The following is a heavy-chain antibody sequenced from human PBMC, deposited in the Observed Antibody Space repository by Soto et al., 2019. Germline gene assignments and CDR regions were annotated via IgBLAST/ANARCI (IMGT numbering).Heavy chain of an antibody. J-gene: IGHJ3*01. CDR2: ISYDESTT. CDR1: GFSFSRYS. Sequence: AGGSLRLSCAASGFSFSRYSIHWVRQAPGKGLEWVAVISYDESTTFYADSVKGRFTISRDNSKNTLFLQMNSLRPEDTAVYYCSKAMIGSYDSDAFDVWGQGTMVTVSS. D-gene: IGHD3-22*01. V-gene: IGHV3-30*18. CDR3: SKAMIGSYDSDAFDV.